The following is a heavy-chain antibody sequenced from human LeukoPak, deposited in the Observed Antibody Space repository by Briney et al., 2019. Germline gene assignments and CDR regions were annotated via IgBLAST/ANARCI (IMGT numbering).Heavy chain of an antibody. D-gene: IGHD3-9*01. CDR3: ARRRGTYYDILTGYYNRNWFDP. Sequence: EASVKVSCKASGGTFSSYAISWVRQAPGQGLEWMGGIIPIFGTANYAQKFQGRVTITADESTSTAYMELSSLRSEDTAVYYCARRRGTYYDILTGYYNRNWFDPWGQGTLVTVSS. J-gene: IGHJ5*02. V-gene: IGHV1-69*13. CDR2: IIPIFGTA. CDR1: GGTFSSYA.